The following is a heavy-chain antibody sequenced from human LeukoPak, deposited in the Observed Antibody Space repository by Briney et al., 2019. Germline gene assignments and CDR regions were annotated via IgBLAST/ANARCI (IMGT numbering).Heavy chain of an antibody. CDR3: ATTRGYYDSSGLDY. CDR1: GYTLTELS. Sequence: ASVKVSCKVSGYTLTELSMHWVRQAPGKGLERMGGFDPEDGETIYAQKFQGRVTMTEDTSTDTAYMELSSLRSEDTAVYYCATTRGYYDSSGLDYWGQGTLVTVSS. J-gene: IGHJ4*02. D-gene: IGHD3-22*01. V-gene: IGHV1-24*01. CDR2: FDPEDGET.